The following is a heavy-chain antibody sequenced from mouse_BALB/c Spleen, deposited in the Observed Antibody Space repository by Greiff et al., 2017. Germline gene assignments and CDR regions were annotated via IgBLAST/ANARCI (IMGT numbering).Heavy chain of an antibody. CDR1: GFTFSSYA. Sequence: EVMLVESGGGLVQPGGSLKLSCAASGFTFSSYAMSWVRQTPEKRLEWVASISSGGSTYYPDSVKGRFTISRDNARNILYLQMSSLRSEDTAMYYCARTGDGYYVDYWGQGTTLTVSS. V-gene: IGHV5-6-5*01. CDR3: ARTGDGYYVDY. D-gene: IGHD2-3*01. CDR2: ISSGGST. J-gene: IGHJ2*01.